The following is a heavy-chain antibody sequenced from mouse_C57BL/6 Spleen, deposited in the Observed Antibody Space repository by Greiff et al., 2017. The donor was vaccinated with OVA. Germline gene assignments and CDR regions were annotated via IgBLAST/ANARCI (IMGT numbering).Heavy chain of an antibody. D-gene: IGHD2-4*01. CDR1: GFNIKDYY. CDR3: ASIDYDWYFDV. CDR2: IDPEDGEN. Sequence: VQLQQSGAELVKPGASVKLSCTASGFNIKDYYMHWVKQRTEQGLEWIGRIDPEDGENKYAPKFQGKATITADTSSNTAYLKLSSLTSEDTAVYYCASIDYDWYFDVWGTGTTVTVSS. V-gene: IGHV14-2*01. J-gene: IGHJ1*03.